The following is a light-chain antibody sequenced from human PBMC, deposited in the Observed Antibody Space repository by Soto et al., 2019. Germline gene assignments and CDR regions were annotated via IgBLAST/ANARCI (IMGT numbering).Light chain of an antibody. J-gene: IGKJ4*01. CDR2: DAS. Sequence: DIQLTQSPSTLSASVEDRVTITCRASQNIHTWLAWYQQKPGKPPKLLISDASSLQSGVPSRFSGSGSGTEFTLTISSLQPDDFATYYCQQYRAFSLTFGGGTTV. CDR1: QNIHTW. CDR3: QQYRAFSLT. V-gene: IGKV1-5*01.